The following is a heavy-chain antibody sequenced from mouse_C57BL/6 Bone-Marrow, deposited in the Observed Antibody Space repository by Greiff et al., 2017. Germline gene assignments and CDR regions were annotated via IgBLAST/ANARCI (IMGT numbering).Heavy chain of an antibody. D-gene: IGHD3-1*01. V-gene: IGHV1-52*01. J-gene: IGHJ1*03. CDR2: IDPSDSET. CDR3: ASAGIKFWYCDV. CDR1: GYTFTSYW. Sequence: QVQLQQPGAELVRPGSSVKLSCKASGYTFTSYWMHWVKQRPIQGLEWIGNIDPSDSETHYNQKFKDKATLTVDKSSSTAYMQLSSRTSEDSAVYYCASAGIKFWYCDVWGTGTTVTVSS.